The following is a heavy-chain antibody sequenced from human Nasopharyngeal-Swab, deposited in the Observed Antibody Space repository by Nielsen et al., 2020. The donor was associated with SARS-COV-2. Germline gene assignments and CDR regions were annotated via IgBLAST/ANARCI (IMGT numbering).Heavy chain of an antibody. Sequence: GESLKISCEASGFTFSSYSLNWVRQAPGKGLEWISYISSTSTIYYADPVKGRFTISRDNAKNSLYLQMNSLRAEDTAVYYCAAVSSSGWYEIDYWGQGTLVTVST. CDR2: ISSTSTI. CDR1: GFTFSSYS. J-gene: IGHJ4*02. V-gene: IGHV3-48*04. D-gene: IGHD6-19*01. CDR3: AAVSSSGWYEIDY.